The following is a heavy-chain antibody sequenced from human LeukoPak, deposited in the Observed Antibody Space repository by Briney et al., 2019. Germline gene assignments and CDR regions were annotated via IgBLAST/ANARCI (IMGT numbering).Heavy chain of an antibody. J-gene: IGHJ4*02. CDR3: ARDADPYDSSGYYDY. D-gene: IGHD3-22*01. CDR2: IIPILGIA. CDR1: GGTFSSYA. V-gene: IGHV1-69*04. Sequence: ASVKVSCKASGGTFSSYAISWVRQAPGQGLEWMGRIIPILGIANYAQEFQGRVTITADKSTSTAYMELSSLRSEDTAVYYCARDADPYDSSGYYDYWGQGTLVTVSS.